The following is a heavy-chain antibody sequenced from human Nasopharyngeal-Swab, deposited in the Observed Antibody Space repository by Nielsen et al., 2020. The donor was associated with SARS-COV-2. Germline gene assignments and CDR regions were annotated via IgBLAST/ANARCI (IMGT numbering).Heavy chain of an antibody. CDR3: ARARITMIVVVNAFDI. Sequence: SETLSLTCTVSGASISSGAYYWSWIRQHPGKGLEWIGYIYYSGSTYYNPSLKSRVTISVDTSKNQFSLKLSSVTAADTAVYYCARARITMIVVVNAFDIWGQGTMVTVSS. CDR2: IYYSGST. D-gene: IGHD3-22*01. CDR1: GASISSGAYY. J-gene: IGHJ3*02. V-gene: IGHV4-31*03.